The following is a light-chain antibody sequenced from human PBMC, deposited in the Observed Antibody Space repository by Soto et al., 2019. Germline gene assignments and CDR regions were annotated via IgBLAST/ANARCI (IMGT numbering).Light chain of an antibody. CDR1: QSILDRSKNKYY. V-gene: IGKV4-1*01. J-gene: IGKJ1*01. CDR2: WAS. Sequence: DIVMTQSPDSLAVSLGERATFYCKSSQSILDRSKNKYYLAWYQQKSGQPPKLLIYWASLREPGVPDRFTGSGSGTDFTLTISSLQAEDVAVYYCQQYFTSPWTFGQGTKVEI. CDR3: QQYFTSPWT.